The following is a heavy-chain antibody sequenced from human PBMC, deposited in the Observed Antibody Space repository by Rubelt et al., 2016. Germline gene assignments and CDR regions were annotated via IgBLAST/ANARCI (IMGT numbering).Heavy chain of an antibody. Sequence: QVQLQQWGAGLLKPSETLSLTCAVYGGSFSGYYWSWIRQPPGKGLEWIGEINHSGSTNYNPSLKSRVTLSVDTSKNQVSLKLSSVTAADTAVYYCATTRTNFYSSGSAYWGQGTLVTVSS. J-gene: IGHJ4*02. CDR3: ATTRTNFYSSGSAY. D-gene: IGHD6-19*01. CDR2: INHSGST. V-gene: IGHV4-34*01. CDR1: GGSFSGYY.